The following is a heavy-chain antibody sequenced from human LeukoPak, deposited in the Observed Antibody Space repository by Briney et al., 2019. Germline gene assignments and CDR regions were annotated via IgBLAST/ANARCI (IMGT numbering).Heavy chain of an antibody. J-gene: IGHJ4*02. Sequence: PGGSLRLSCAASGFTFSSYAMSWVRQAPGKGLEWVANIKQDGSEKYYVDSVKGRFTISRDNAKNSLYLQMNSLRAEDTAVYYCASVGNGVYGTYYFDYWGQGTLVTVSS. CDR3: ASVGNGVYGTYYFDY. CDR2: IKQDGSEK. D-gene: IGHD5/OR15-5a*01. V-gene: IGHV3-7*03. CDR1: GFTFSSYA.